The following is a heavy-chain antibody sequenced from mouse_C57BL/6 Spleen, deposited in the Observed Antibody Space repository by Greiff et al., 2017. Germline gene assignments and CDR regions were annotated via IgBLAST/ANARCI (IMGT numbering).Heavy chain of an antibody. CDR1: GYAFRSSW. J-gene: IGHJ2*01. CDR3: ARNLLGGYFDY. V-gene: IGHV1-82*01. D-gene: IGHD2-10*01. Sequence: QVQLQQSGPELVKPGASVKISCKASGYAFRSSWMNWVKQRPGKGLEWIGRIYPGDGDTNYNGKFKGKATLTADKSSSTAYMQLSSLTSEDSAVYFCARNLLGGYFDYWGQGTTLTVSS. CDR2: IYPGDGDT.